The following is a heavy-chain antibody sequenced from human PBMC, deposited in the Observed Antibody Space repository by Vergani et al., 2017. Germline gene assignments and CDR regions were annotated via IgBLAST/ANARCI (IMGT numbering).Heavy chain of an antibody. D-gene: IGHD6-13*01. J-gene: IGHJ4*02. Sequence: EVQLVESGGGLVQPGRSLRLSCAASGFTFDDYAMHWVRQAPGKGLEWVSGISWNSGSIGYADSVKGRFTISRDNAKNSLYLQMNSLRAEDTALYYCAKGSGIAAAGCRFDYWGQGTLVTVSS. CDR1: GFTFDDYA. V-gene: IGHV3-9*01. CDR2: ISWNSGSI. CDR3: AKGSGIAAAGCRFDY.